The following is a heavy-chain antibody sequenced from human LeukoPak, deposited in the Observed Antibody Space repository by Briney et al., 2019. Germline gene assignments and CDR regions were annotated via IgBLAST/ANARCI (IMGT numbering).Heavy chain of an antibody. CDR2: INPSGGST. CDR3: ARAGTTVTTSPGY. J-gene: IGHJ4*02. V-gene: IGHV1-46*01. Sequence: ASVKVSCKASGGTFSGYAISWVRQAPGQGLEWMGIINPSGGSTSYAQKFQGRVTMTRDTSTSTVYMELSSLRSEDTAVYYCARAGTTVTTSPGYWGQGTLVTVSS. D-gene: IGHD4-17*01. CDR1: GGTFSGYA.